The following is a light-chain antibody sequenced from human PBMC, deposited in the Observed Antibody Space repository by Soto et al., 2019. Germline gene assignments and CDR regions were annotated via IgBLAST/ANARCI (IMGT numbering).Light chain of an antibody. Sequence: DIQMTQSPSTLSASVGDRVTITCRASQSISSSLAWYQQKPGKAPKLLIYKASSLESGVPSRFSGSGSGTKFLPTISRVHLDVFETYYHQKYNVYGPFAQGTKVK. V-gene: IGKV1-5*03. CDR1: QSISSS. CDR3: QKYNVYGP. J-gene: IGKJ1*01. CDR2: KAS.